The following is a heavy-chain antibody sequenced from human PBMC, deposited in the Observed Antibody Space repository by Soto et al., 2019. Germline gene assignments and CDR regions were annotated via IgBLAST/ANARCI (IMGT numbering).Heavy chain of an antibody. CDR3: AQYSGYLDY. CDR1: GGSIRSYY. CDR2: IYYGGNT. D-gene: IGHD3-22*01. Sequence: PSETLALTCTVSGGSIRSYYWSWIRQPPGKGLEWIGYIYYGGNTNYNPSLKSRVTMSVDTSKNQFSLKLRSVTAADTAVYYCAQYSGYLDYWGPGTLVPVSP. J-gene: IGHJ4*02. V-gene: IGHV4-59*01.